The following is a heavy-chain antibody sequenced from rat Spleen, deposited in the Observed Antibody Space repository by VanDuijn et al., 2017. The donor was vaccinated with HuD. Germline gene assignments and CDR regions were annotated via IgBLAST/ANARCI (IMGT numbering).Heavy chain of an antibody. D-gene: IGHD1-9*01. CDR1: GFTFSDYY. Sequence: EVQLVESGGGLVQPGRSLKLSCAASGFTFSDYYMAWVRQAPKKGLEWVASISYEGSITYFGDSVKGRFTISRDNARSTLYLQMNSLRSEDTATYYCARRHYGYTDYFDYWGQGVMVTVSS. V-gene: IGHV5-22*01. J-gene: IGHJ2*01. CDR3: ARRHYGYTDYFDY. CDR2: ISYEGSIT.